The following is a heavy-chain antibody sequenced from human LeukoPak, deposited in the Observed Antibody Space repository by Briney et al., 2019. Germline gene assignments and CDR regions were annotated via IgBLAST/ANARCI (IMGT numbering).Heavy chain of an antibody. J-gene: IGHJ4*02. CDR3: ARDDCSGGSCYFDY. D-gene: IGHD2-15*01. CDR2: INWNGGST. CDR1: GFTLDDYG. V-gene: IGHV3-20*04. Sequence: GGSLRLSCAASGFTLDDYGMSWVRQAPGKGLEWVSGINWNGGSTVYADSVKGRFTISRDNAKNSLYLQMNSLRAEDTALYYCARDDCSGGSCYFDYWGQGTLVTVSS.